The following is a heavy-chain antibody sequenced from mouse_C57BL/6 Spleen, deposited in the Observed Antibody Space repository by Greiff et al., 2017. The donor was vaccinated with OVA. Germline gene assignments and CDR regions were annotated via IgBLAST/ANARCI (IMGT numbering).Heavy chain of an antibody. CDR1: GYTFTSYW. CDR2: IDPSASYT. D-gene: IGHD3-1*01. CDR3: ARWGYVNEPFAY. V-gene: IGHV1-59*01. Sequence: QVQLQQPGAELVRPGTSVKLSCKASGYTFTSYWMHWVKQRPGQGLEWIGAIDPSASYTNYNQKCKGKATLIVDTSASTAYMQVSSLTSEDSAVYYCARWGYVNEPFAYWDQGTLVTVSA. J-gene: IGHJ3*01.